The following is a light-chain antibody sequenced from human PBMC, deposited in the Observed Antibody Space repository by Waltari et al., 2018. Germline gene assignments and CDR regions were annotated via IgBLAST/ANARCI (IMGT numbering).Light chain of an antibody. CDR3: SSYGGRNNLI. CDR2: EVS. CDR1: SSDIGAYNF. J-gene: IGLJ2*01. Sequence: QSALTQPPPASGSPGQSVTIPCPGTSSDIGAYNFVSWYQQHPGKAPKLMIYEVSKRPSGVPDRFSGSKSGYTASLTVSGLQAEDEAEYYCSSYGGRNNLIFGGGTKLTVL. V-gene: IGLV2-8*01.